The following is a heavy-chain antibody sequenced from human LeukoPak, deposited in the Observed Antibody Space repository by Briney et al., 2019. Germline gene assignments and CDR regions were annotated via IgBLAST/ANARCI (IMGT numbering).Heavy chain of an antibody. D-gene: IGHD3-10*01. CDR1: GASVSSGSYY. CDR2: IYYSGST. J-gene: IGHJ5*02. CDR3: ARTHYGSGSYNLFDR. V-gene: IGHV4-61*01. Sequence: KPSETLSLTCTVSGASVSSGSYYWSWIRQPPGKGLEWIGYIYYSGSTNYNPSLKSRVTISVDTSKNQFSLKLSSVTAADTAVYYCARTHYGSGSYNLFDRWGQGTLVSVSS.